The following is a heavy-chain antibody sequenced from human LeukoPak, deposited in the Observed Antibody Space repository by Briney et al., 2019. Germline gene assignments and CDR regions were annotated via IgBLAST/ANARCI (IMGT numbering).Heavy chain of an antibody. CDR1: RFTFSSYS. CDR2: ISSSSSYI. Sequence: PGRSLRLSCAASRFTFSSYSMNWVRQAPGKGLEWVSSISSSSSYIYYADSVKGRFTISRDNAKNSLYLQMNSLRAEDTAVYYCARVYCSGGSCYLGFDYWGQGTLVTVSS. V-gene: IGHV3-21*01. J-gene: IGHJ4*02. D-gene: IGHD2-15*01. CDR3: ARVYCSGGSCYLGFDY.